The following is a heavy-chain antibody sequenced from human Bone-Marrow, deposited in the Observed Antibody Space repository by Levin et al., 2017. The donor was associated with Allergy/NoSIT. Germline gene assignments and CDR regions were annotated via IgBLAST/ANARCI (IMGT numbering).Heavy chain of an antibody. CDR2: ITTSGEIA. CDR1: GFTFSLFT. CDR3: VKDRSLLRLFDYYMDV. J-gene: IGHJ6*03. D-gene: IGHD3-3*01. Sequence: PGGSLRLSCSASGFTFSLFTMHWVRQAPGKGLEYISAITTSGEIAYYADSVKGRFAVSRDNSKNTLFLQMSSLRGEDTATYFCVKDRSLLRLFDYYMDVWGQGTTVTVSS. V-gene: IGHV3-64D*06.